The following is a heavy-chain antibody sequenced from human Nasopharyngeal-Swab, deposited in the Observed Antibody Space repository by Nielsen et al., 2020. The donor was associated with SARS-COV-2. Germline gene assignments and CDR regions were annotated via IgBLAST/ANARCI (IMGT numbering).Heavy chain of an antibody. CDR2: IYYSGST. CDR1: GGSVSSGSYY. D-gene: IGHD3-3*01. J-gene: IGHJ4*02. CDR3: ARVVTIFGVVIEYYFDY. Sequence: GSLRLSCTVSGGSVSSGSYYWSWIRQPPGKGLEWIGYIYYSGSTNYNPSLKSRVTISVDTSKNQFSLKLSSVTAAGTAVYYCARVVTIFGVVIEYYFDYWGQGTLVTVSS. V-gene: IGHV4-61*01.